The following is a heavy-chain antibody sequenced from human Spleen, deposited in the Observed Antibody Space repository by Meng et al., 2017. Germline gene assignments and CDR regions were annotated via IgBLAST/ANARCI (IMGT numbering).Heavy chain of an antibody. V-gene: IGHV1-18*04. D-gene: IGHD5-24*01. Sequence: ASVKVSCKASGYTFTAYYIHWVRQAPGQGLEWMGWISTHIGNTDYAQKLQGRVTMTTDTSTSTAYMELRSLRSDDTAVYYCARDRLEKATIPSYYYGRDVWGQGTTVTVSS. CDR3: ARDRLEKATIPSYYYGRDV. J-gene: IGHJ6*02. CDR1: GYTFTAYY. CDR2: ISTHIGNT.